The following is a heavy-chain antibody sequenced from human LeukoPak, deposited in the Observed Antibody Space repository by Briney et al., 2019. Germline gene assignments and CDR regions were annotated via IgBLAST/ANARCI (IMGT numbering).Heavy chain of an antibody. V-gene: IGHV3-43*01. CDR3: AKDSGALEEGYFDS. Sequence: PGGSLRLSCAASGFTFDDYMMHWVRQAPGKGLEWVSLIRWDGSDTYYADSVKGRFTISRDNSKDSLYLQMNSLRTDDTALYYCAKDSGALEEGYFDSWGQGTLVTVSS. CDR1: GFTFDDYM. J-gene: IGHJ4*02. CDR2: IRWDGSDT.